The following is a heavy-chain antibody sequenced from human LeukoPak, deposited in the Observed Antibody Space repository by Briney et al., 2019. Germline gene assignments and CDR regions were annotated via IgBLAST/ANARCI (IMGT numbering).Heavy chain of an antibody. Sequence: SCKASGYTFTSYGMSWVRQAPGKGLEWVSAISGSGGSTYYADSVKGRFTISRDNSKNTLYLQMNSLRAEDTAVYYCASIVVVTAIRDWGQGTLVTVSS. D-gene: IGHD2-21*02. CDR3: ASIVVVTAIRD. V-gene: IGHV3-23*01. CDR2: ISGSGGST. J-gene: IGHJ4*02. CDR1: GYTFTSYG.